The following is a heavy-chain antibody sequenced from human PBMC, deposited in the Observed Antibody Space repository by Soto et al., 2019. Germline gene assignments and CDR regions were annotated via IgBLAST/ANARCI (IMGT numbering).Heavy chain of an antibody. J-gene: IGHJ6*02. V-gene: IGHV4-39*01. CDR1: GGSISSGGYY. CDR2: IYNSGST. CDR3: ARGQLRYFDWLLRYYGMDV. D-gene: IGHD3-9*01. Sequence: SETLSLTCTVSGGSISSGGYYWGWIRQPPGKGLEWIGSIYNSGSTYYNPSLKSRVTISVDTSKNQFSLKLSSVTAADTAVYYCARGQLRYFDWLLRYYGMDVWGQGTTVTVSS.